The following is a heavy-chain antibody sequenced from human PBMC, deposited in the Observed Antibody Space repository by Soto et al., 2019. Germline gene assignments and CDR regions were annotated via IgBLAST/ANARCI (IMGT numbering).Heavy chain of an antibody. CDR2: ISAYNGDT. CDR3: ARDWSRYYDNSGLIWIY. J-gene: IGHJ4*02. D-gene: IGHD3-22*01. V-gene: IGHV1-18*04. CDR1: GYTFRSYG. Sequence: QIQLVQSGGEVKKPGASVKVSCKASGYTFRSYGISWVRQAPGQGLEWVGWISAYNGDTHYAPKFQYRITLTIETSTDRAYMELRSLRLDDTAVYYCARDWSRYYDNSGLIWIYWGQGSLVTVSS.